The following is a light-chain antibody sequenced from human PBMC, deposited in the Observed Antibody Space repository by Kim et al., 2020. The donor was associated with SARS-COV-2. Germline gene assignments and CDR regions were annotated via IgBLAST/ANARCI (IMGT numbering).Light chain of an antibody. J-gene: IGLJ1*01. CDR1: NSDVGGYKC. CDR3: SAYAGSNNFV. CDR2: EVS. V-gene: IGLV2-8*01. Sequence: GQSVTVSCTGTNSDVGGYKCVSWYQQHPNKAPKLMIYEVSKRPSGVPDRFSGSKSGSTASLTVSGLQAEDEADYYCSAYAGSNNFVFGTGTKVTVL.